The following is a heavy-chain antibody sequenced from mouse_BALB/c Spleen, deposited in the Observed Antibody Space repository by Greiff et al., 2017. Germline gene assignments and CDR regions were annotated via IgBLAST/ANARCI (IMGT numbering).Heavy chain of an antibody. Sequence: VQLQQSGAELVKPGASVKLSCTASGFNIKDTYMHWVKQRPEQGLEWIGRIDPANGNTKYDPKFQGKATITADTSSNTAYLQLSSLTSEDTAVYCCARAYYRAYWYFDVWGAGTTVTVSS. D-gene: IGHD2-14*01. CDR3: ARAYYRAYWYFDV. CDR2: IDPANGNT. CDR1: GFNIKDTY. V-gene: IGHV14-3*02. J-gene: IGHJ1*01.